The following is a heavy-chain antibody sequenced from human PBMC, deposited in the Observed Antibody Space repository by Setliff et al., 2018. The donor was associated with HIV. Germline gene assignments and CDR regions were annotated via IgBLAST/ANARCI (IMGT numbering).Heavy chain of an antibody. D-gene: IGHD3-10*01. J-gene: IGHJ5*02. V-gene: IGHV4-4*09. CDR3: ARRFGEVYDWIDP. CDR2: TYTSGST. Sequence: SETLSLTCTVPGGSISSYYWSWIRQSPGKGLEWIGYTYTSGSTNYNHNPSLKSRVTISLATSKNQFSLNLRSVTATDTAVYYCARRFGEVYDWIDPWGQGTLVTVSS. CDR1: GGSISSYY.